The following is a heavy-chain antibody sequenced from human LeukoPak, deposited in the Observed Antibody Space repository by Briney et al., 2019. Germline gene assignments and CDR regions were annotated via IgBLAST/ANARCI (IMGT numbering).Heavy chain of an antibody. CDR1: GGSISSSSYY. J-gene: IGHJ4*02. Sequence: SETLSLTCTVSGGSISSSSYYWGWIRQPPGKGLEWIGSIYYSGSTYYNPSLKSRVTISVDTSKNQFSLKLSSVTAADTAVYYCAREYSGYDFGVSYFDYWGQGTLVTVSS. V-gene: IGHV4-39*07. CDR2: IYYSGST. CDR3: AREYSGYDFGVSYFDY. D-gene: IGHD5-12*01.